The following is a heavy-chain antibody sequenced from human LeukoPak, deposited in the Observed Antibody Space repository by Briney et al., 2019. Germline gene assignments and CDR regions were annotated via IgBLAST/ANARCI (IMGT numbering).Heavy chain of an antibody. Sequence: SETLSLTCTVSGGSISSSSYYWGWIRQPPGKGLEWIGSIYYSGSTYYNPSLKSRVTISVDTSKNQFSLKLSSVTAADTAVYYCARRQQLVLPFDYWGQGTLVTVSS. CDR2: IYYSGST. CDR1: GGSISSSSYY. V-gene: IGHV4-39*01. D-gene: IGHD6-13*01. J-gene: IGHJ4*02. CDR3: ARRQQLVLPFDY.